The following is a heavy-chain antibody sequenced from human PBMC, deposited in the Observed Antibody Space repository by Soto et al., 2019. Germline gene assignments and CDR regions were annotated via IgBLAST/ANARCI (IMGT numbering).Heavy chain of an antibody. J-gene: IGHJ4*02. Sequence: QVQLVQSGAEVKKPGSSVKVSCKASGGTFSSYTISWVRQAPGQGLEWMGRIIPILGIANYAQKFQGRVTXTXXXSXXTAYMGLSSLRSEDTAVYYCAREEYYYGSGAFFDSWGQGTLVTVSS. CDR2: IIPILGIA. V-gene: IGHV1-69*08. CDR1: GGTFSSYT. D-gene: IGHD3-10*01. CDR3: AREEYYYGSGAFFDS.